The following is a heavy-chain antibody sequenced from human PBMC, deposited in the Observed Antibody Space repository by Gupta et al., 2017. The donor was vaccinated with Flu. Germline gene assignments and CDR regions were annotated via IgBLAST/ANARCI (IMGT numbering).Heavy chain of an antibody. Sequence: EVQLVESGGGLVQPGRSLRLSFAVSGITFDDYVHPCVRQAPGKGLEWVSGITWNSDTIGYVGSVKGRFTLSRDTAKNSLYLQMNSLRPEDTALYYCVKDRGYTWDAIDFWGQGTMVTVSS. CDR1: GITFDDYV. CDR3: VKDRGYTWDAIDF. J-gene: IGHJ3*01. CDR2: ITWNSDTI. V-gene: IGHV3-9*01. D-gene: IGHD2-15*01.